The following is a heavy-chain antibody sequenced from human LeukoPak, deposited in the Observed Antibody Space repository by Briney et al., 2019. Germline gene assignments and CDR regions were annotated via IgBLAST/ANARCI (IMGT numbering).Heavy chain of an antibody. CDR2: MNPNSGNT. J-gene: IGHJ6*02. CDR1: GYTFTSYD. Sequence: ASVKVSCKASGYTFTSYDINWVRQATGQGLEWMGWMNPNSGNTGYAQKFQGRVTMTRNTSISTAYMELSSLRSEDTAVYYCARGDYDFWSGYYPYYYYYGMDAWGQGTTVTVSS. CDR3: ARGDYDFWSGYYPYYYYYGMDA. D-gene: IGHD3-3*01. V-gene: IGHV1-8*01.